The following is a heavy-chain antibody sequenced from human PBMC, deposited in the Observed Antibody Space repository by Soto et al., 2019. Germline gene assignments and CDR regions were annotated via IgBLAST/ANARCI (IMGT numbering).Heavy chain of an antibody. D-gene: IGHD5-18*01. J-gene: IGHJ4*02. Sequence: SETLSLTCAVSGGSISSSNWWSWVRQPPGKGLEWIGEINHSGSTNYNPSLKSRVTISADTSKNQFSLKLSSVTAADTAVYYCARGYGRNFDYWGQGTLVTVSS. CDR1: GGSISSSNW. CDR3: ARGYGRNFDY. V-gene: IGHV4-4*02. CDR2: INHSGST.